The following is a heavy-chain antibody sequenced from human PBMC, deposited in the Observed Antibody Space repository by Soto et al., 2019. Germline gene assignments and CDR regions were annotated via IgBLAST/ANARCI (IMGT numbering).Heavy chain of an antibody. J-gene: IGHJ4*02. CDR3: AKEGGSGGYFDY. V-gene: IGHV3-23*01. Sequence: EVQLLESRGGLVQPGGSLRLSCAASGFTFSNYAMGWVRQVPGKGLEWVSSISGNGGSKYYADSVKGRFTISRDNSKNTLYPQMNSLRGEDTAIYYCAKEGGSGGYFDYWGQGALVTVSS. D-gene: IGHD3-10*01. CDR2: ISGNGGSK. CDR1: GFTFSNYA.